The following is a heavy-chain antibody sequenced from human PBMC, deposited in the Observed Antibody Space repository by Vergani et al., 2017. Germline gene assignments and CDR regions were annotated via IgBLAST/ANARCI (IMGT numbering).Heavy chain of an antibody. Sequence: QVQLQESGPGLVKPSETLSLTCTVSGGSISSYYWSWIRQPPGKGLEWIGYIYYSGSTNYNPSLKSRGTRSVDTSKNQFSLKLSSVTAADTAVYYCARGYYGSGRSLDYWGQGTLVTVSS. D-gene: IGHD3-10*01. J-gene: IGHJ4*02. CDR2: IYYSGST. V-gene: IGHV4-59*01. CDR1: GGSISSYY. CDR3: ARGYYGSGRSLDY.